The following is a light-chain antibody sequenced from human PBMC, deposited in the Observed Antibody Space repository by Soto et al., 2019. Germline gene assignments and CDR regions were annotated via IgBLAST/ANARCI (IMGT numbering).Light chain of an antibody. Sequence: QSALTQPASVSGSPGQSITISCTGTSSDIGADDFVSWYQHHPDKTPKLIIFEVTYRPTGISHRFSASKSGNTASLTISGLEAEDEAFYYCSSHRKTTFPHVVFGGGTKLTVL. V-gene: IGLV2-14*01. J-gene: IGLJ2*01. CDR3: SSHRKTTFPHVV. CDR2: EVT. CDR1: SSDIGADDF.